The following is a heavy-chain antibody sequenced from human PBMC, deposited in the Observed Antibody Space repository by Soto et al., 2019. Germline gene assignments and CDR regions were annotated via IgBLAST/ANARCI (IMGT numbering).Heavy chain of an antibody. CDR1: GYTFTRYD. CDR2: MNPNSGNT. Sequence: AVQASCKACGYTFTRYDINWGRQATGQGLEWMGWMNPNSGNTGYAQKFQGRVTMTRNTSISTAYMELSSLRSEDTAVYYCARRGHLPLGAQYYYYYAMDVWGQGSTVTSSS. V-gene: IGHV1-8*01. J-gene: IGHJ6*02. CDR3: ARRGHLPLGAQYYYYYAMDV. D-gene: IGHD7-27*01.